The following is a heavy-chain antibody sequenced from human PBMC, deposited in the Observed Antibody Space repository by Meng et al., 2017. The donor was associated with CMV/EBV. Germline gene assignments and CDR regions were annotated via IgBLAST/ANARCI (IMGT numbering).Heavy chain of an antibody. CDR1: GFTFSSYS. J-gene: IGHJ6*02. Sequence: GESLKISCATSGFTFSSYSMNWVRQAPGKGLEWVSYISSSSSTIYYADSAKGRFTISRDNAKNSLYLQMNSLRAEDTAVYYCARDDYDFWSGYYYGYYYYGMDVWGQGTTVTVSS. V-gene: IGHV3-48*04. CDR2: ISSSSSTI. D-gene: IGHD3-3*01. CDR3: ARDDYDFWSGYYYGYYYYGMDV.